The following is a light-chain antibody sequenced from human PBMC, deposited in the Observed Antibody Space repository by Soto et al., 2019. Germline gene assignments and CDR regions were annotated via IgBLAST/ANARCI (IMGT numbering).Light chain of an antibody. V-gene: IGLV2-14*01. J-gene: IGLJ2*01. CDR2: DVS. CDR1: SSDVGGYNY. Sequence: QSALTQPASVSGSPGQSITISCTGTSSDVGGYNYVSWYQQHPGKAPKLMIYDVSNRPSGVSNRFSGSKSGNTASLTISGLQAEDEADYYCNSYTSNSTLEVFGGGTKLTVL. CDR3: NSYTSNSTLEV.